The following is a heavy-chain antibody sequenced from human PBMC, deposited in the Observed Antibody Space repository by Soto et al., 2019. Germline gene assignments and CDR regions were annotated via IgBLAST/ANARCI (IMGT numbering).Heavy chain of an antibody. V-gene: IGHV2-5*02. D-gene: IGHD3-22*01. CDR2: IYWDDDK. J-gene: IGHJ4*02. Sequence: QITLKESGPTLVKPTQTLTLTCTFSGFSLSTSGVGVGWIRQPPGKALEWLALIYWDDDKRYSPSLKSRLTITKDTSKNQVVLTMTNMDPVDTATYYCAHRQNYDSSGYYYREFDYWGQGTLVTVSS. CDR3: AHRQNYDSSGYYYREFDY. CDR1: GFSLSTSGVG.